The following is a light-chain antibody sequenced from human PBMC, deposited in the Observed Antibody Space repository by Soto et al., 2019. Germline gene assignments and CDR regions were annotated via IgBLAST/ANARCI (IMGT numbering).Light chain of an antibody. J-gene: IGKJ2*03. CDR2: KAS. Sequence: DIQMTQSPSTLSASVGDRVTITCRASQSVRNWLAWYQQKPGKAPKLLIYKASSLESGVPPRFSGSGSGTEFALTISCLQPEDFATYYCQQYNSYSMYSFGQGTKLEIK. V-gene: IGKV1-5*03. CDR1: QSVRNW. CDR3: QQYNSYSMYS.